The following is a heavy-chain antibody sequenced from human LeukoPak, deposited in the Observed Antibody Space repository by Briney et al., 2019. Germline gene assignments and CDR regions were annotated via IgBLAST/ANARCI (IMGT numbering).Heavy chain of an antibody. D-gene: IGHD3-3*01. CDR1: GGSLIGYY. Sequence: PSETLSLTCAVYGGSLIGYYWSWIRQPPGKGLEWIGEINHSGGANYNPSLKSRVPLSADTSKIQFSLQLGSVTAADTAVYYCARVPLRFLEPFDYWGQGTLVTVSS. CDR2: INHSGGA. CDR3: ARVPLRFLEPFDY. V-gene: IGHV4-34*01. J-gene: IGHJ4*02.